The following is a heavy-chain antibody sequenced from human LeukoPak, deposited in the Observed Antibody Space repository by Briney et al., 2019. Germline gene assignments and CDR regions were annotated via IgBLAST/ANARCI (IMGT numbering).Heavy chain of an antibody. CDR1: GGSFSGYY. Sequence: PSETLSLTCAVYGGSFSGYYWSWIRQPPGKGLEWIGEINHSGSTNYNPSLKSRVTISVDTSKTQFSLKLSSVTAADTAVYYCARHPYDYVWGSYRPIPFDYWGQGTLVTVSS. CDR3: ARHPYDYVWGSYRPIPFDY. J-gene: IGHJ4*02. V-gene: IGHV4-34*01. CDR2: INHSGST. D-gene: IGHD3-16*02.